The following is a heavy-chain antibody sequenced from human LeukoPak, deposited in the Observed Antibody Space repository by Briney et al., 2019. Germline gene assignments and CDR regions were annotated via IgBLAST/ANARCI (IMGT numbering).Heavy chain of an antibody. CDR3: AREGRRQMATTFDY. V-gene: IGHV3-74*01. D-gene: IGHD5-24*01. J-gene: IGHJ4*02. CDR2: INSDGSST. Sequence: SGGSLRLSCAASGFTFSSYWMHWVRQAPGKGLVWVSRINSDGSSTSYADSVKDRFTISRDNAKYTLYLQMNSLRAEDTAVYYCAREGRRQMATTFDYWGQGTLVTVSS. CDR1: GFTFSSYW.